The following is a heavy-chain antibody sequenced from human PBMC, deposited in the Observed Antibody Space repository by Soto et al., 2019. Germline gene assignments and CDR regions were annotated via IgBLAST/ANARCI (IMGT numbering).Heavy chain of an antibody. V-gene: IGHV4-31*02. CDR3: ARTKVDTAMVEYFDY. CDR1: GGSISSGGYY. J-gene: IGHJ4*02. CDR2: IYYSGST. D-gene: IGHD5-18*01. Sequence: LSETLSLTCTVSGGSISSGGYYWSWIRQHPGKGLEWIGYIYYSGSTYYNPSLKSRVTISVDTSKNQFSLKLSSVTAADTAVYYCARTKVDTAMVEYFDYWGQGTLVTVSS.